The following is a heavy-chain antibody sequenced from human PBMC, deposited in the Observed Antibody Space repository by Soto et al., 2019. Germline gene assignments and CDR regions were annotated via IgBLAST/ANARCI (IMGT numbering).Heavy chain of an antibody. Sequence: GGSLRLSCAASGCTFSSYAMHWVRQAPGKGLEWVAVISYDGSNKYYADSVKGRFTISRDNSKNTLYLQMNSLRAEDTAVYYCARDGSVVALYDFWSGYSMNFDYWGQGTLVTVSS. D-gene: IGHD3-3*01. CDR3: ARDGSVVALYDFWSGYSMNFDY. V-gene: IGHV3-30-3*01. CDR2: ISYDGSNK. J-gene: IGHJ4*02. CDR1: GCTFSSYA.